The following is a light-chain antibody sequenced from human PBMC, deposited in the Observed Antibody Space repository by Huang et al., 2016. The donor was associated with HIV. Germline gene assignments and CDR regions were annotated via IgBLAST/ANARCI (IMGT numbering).Light chain of an antibody. J-gene: IGKJ2*01. CDR3: QQSYNLPYT. CDR2: ATS. V-gene: IGKV1-39*01. Sequence: DIQMTQSPPSLSASLGDRVTITCRASQSITTYLNWYRHQPGEAPELLLHATSTLQNGVPSRFSGGGSGTDFTLTITNLQPEDVASYYCQQSYNLPYTFGRGTKVDIK. CDR1: QSITTY.